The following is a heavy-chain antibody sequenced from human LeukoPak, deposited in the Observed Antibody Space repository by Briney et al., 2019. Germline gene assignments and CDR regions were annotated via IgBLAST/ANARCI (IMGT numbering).Heavy chain of an antibody. V-gene: IGHV4-34*01. CDR1: GGSFSGYY. Sequence: SETLSLTCAVYGGSFSGYYWSWIRQPPGKGLEWIGEINHSGSTNYNPSLKSRVTISVDTSKNQFSLKLSSVTAADTAVYYCARQYCSSTSCYTPWFDPWGQGTLVTVSS. J-gene: IGHJ5*02. CDR3: ARQYCSSTSCYTPWFDP. CDR2: INHSGST. D-gene: IGHD2-2*02.